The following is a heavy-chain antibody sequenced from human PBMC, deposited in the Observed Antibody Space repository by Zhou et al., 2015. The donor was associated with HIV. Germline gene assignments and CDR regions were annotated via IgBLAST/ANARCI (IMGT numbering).Heavy chain of an antibody. CDR2: IIPIFGTA. J-gene: IGHJ3*02. CDR3: ARDWKRGYSYGYGKTLSDAFDI. CDR1: GGTFSSYA. V-gene: IGHV1-69*01. Sequence: QVQLVQSGAEVKKPGSSVKVSCKASGGTFSSYAISWVRQAPGQGLEWMGGIIPIFGTANYAQKFQGRVTITADESTSTAYMELSSLRSEDTAVYYCARDWKRGYSYGYGKTLSDAFDIWGQGTMVTVSS. D-gene: IGHD5-18*01.